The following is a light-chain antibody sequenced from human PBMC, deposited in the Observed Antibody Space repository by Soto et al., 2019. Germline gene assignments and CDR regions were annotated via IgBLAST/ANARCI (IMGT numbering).Light chain of an antibody. Sequence: PLSPSPSSLFTIACRSSQSISRYLAWYQQIPGKAPELLIHDASSLQSGVPSRFSGSGSGTDFTLTICSRQPEDFTVYYCQEIYSSPPTFGQGAMV. V-gene: IGKV1-39*01. J-gene: IGKJ1*01. CDR3: QEIYSSPPT. CDR1: QSISRY. CDR2: DAS.